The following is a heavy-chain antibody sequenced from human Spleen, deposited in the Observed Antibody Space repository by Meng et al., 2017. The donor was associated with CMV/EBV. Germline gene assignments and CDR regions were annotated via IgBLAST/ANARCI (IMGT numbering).Heavy chain of an antibody. J-gene: IGHJ4*02. V-gene: IGHV1-18*01. CDR3: TRDIVVLVYGLRTSGYFDY. D-gene: IGHD2-15*01. CDR1: GYIFNSYG. CDR2: ISAYNGNT. Sequence: QVQLVQSGAEVQKPGASVKVACKASGYIFNSYGISWVRQAPGQGLEWMGWISAYNGNTNYTQKFQDRVTLTIDTSTNTAYMELRSLRSDDTAIYYCTRDIVVLVYGLRTSGYFDYWGQGTLVTVSS.